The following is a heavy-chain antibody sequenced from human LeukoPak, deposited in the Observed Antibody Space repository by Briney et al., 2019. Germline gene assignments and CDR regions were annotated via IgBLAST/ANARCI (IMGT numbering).Heavy chain of an antibody. Sequence: PGGSLRLSCAASGLTVSSNYMSWVRQAPGKGLEWVSVIYSGGTTYYADSVKGRFTISRDNSKNTLYLQMNSLRAEDTAVYYCARETPRRGETRDGYRWGQGTVVTVSS. J-gene: IGHJ4*02. CDR1: GLTVSSNY. CDR2: IYSGGTT. V-gene: IGHV3-66*01. CDR3: ARETPRRGETRDGYR. D-gene: IGHD5-24*01.